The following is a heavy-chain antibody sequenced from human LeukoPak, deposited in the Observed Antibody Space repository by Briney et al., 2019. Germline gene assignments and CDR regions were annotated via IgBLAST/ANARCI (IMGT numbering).Heavy chain of an antibody. Sequence: SVKVSCKASGGTFSSYAISWVRQAPGQGLEWMGGIIPIFGTANYAQKFQGRVTITADESTSTAYMELSSLRSEDTAVYYCARGSYYDSSGYYKYYFGYWGQGTLVTVSS. CDR3: ARGSYYDSSGYYKYYFGY. J-gene: IGHJ4*02. CDR2: IIPIFGTA. D-gene: IGHD3-22*01. CDR1: GGTFSSYA. V-gene: IGHV1-69*13.